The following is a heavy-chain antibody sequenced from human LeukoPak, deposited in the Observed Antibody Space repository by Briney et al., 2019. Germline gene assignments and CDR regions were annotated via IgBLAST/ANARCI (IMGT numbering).Heavy chain of an antibody. Sequence: SETLSLTCTVSGDSISSGYYWGWIRQPPGKGLEWIGSIYYSGSTYYNPSLKSRVTISVDTSKNQFSLKLSSVTAADTAVYYCARVPDYLSLMGWSDPWGQGTLVTVSS. CDR1: GDSISSGYY. CDR3: ARVPDYLSLMGWSDP. CDR2: IYYSGST. V-gene: IGHV4-38-2*02. D-gene: IGHD4/OR15-4a*01. J-gene: IGHJ5*02.